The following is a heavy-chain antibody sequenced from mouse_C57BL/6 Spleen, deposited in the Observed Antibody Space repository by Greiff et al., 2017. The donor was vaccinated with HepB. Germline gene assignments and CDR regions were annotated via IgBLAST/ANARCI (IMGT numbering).Heavy chain of an antibody. CDR1: GYTFTEYT. D-gene: IGHD1-1*01. CDR3: ARHEGPGGSSSYYAMDY. V-gene: IGHV1-62-2*01. J-gene: IGHJ4*01. CDR2: FYTGSGSI. Sequence: VQLQQSGAELVKPGASVKLSCKASGYTFTEYTIHWVKQRSGQGLEWIGWFYTGSGSIKYNEKFKDKATLTADKSSSTVYMELSRLTSEDSAVYFFARHEGPGGSSSYYAMDYWGQGTSVTVSS.